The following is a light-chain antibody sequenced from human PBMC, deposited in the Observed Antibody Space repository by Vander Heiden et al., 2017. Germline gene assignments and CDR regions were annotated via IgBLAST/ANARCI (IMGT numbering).Light chain of an antibody. V-gene: IGKV3-15*01. CDR3: QQYNNWPRDT. Sequence: ELVMTQSPATLSVSPGERATLSCRASQSVSSNLAWYQQKPGQAPRLLIYGASTRATGIPARFSGSGSGTEFTLTISSLQSEDFAVYYCQQYNNWPRDTFGQGTKLEIK. CDR2: GAS. CDR1: QSVSSN. J-gene: IGKJ2*01.